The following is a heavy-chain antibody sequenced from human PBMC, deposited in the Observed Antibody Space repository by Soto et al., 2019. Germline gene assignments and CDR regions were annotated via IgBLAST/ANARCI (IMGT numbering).Heavy chain of an antibody. D-gene: IGHD3-10*01. CDR3: VHAFFGPVYGSGPVPDENHFDY. J-gene: IGHJ4*02. Sequence: GGSLRLSCSASGFTFSSYAMHWVRQAPGKGLEYVSAISSNGGSTYYADSVKGRFTISRDNSKNTLYLQMSSLRAEDTAVYYCVHAFFGPVYGSGPVPDENHFDYWGQGTLVTVSS. CDR1: GFTFSSYA. V-gene: IGHV3-64D*08. CDR2: ISSNGGST.